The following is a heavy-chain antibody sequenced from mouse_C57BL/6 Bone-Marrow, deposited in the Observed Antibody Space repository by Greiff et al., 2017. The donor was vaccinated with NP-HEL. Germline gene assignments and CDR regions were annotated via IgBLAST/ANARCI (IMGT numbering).Heavy chain of an antibody. J-gene: IGHJ3*01. Sequence: QQSGAELVKPGASVKISCKASGYAFSSYWMNWVKQRPGKGLEWIGQIYPGDGDTNYNGKFKGKATLTADKSSSTAYMQLSSLTSEDSAVYFCAKSLMVTTAWFAYWGQGTLVTVSA. CDR1: GYAFSSYW. D-gene: IGHD2-2*01. CDR3: AKSLMVTTAWFAY. V-gene: IGHV1-80*01. CDR2: IYPGDGDT.